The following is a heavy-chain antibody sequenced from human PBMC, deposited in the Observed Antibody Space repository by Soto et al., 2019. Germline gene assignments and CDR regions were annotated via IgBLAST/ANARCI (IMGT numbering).Heavy chain of an antibody. CDR2: IHHSGHT. D-gene: IGHD6-6*01. J-gene: IGHJ4*02. V-gene: IGHV4-4*02. Sequence: PSETLSLTCAVSGDSISSSHWWTWVSQPPEKGLEWIGEIHHSGHTNYNPSLKGRVAISVDKSKSQFSLRVSSVTAADTVVYYCAKDGGLLGYQEYSSSSDYWGQGTLVTVSS. CDR3: AKDGGLLGYQEYSSSSDY. CDR1: GDSISSSHW.